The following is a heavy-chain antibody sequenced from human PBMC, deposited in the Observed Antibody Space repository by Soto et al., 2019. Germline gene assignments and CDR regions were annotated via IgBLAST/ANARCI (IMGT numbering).Heavy chain of an antibody. V-gene: IGHV4-30-4*01. J-gene: IGHJ4*02. CDR3: GRVKATLYRHYYFDY. D-gene: IGHD5-12*01. CDR2: IFYTGST. Sequence: PSETLSLTCSVSGGTNNSGDYFWSWIRQPPGKGLEWIGSIFYTGSTYYSPSLKSRASMSMDTSKTLFSLRLRSLTGADTAVYFCGRVKATLYRHYYFDYWGQGTPVTVSS. CDR1: GGTNNSGDYF.